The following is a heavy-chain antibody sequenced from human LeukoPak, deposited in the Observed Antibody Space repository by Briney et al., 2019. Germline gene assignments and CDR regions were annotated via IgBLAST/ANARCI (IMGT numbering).Heavy chain of an antibody. V-gene: IGHV4-59*01. CDR2: IYYSGST. D-gene: IGHD3-22*01. J-gene: IGHJ4*02. Sequence: PSETLSLTCTVSGGSISSYYWSWIRQPPGKGLEWIGYIYYSGSTNYNPSLKSRVTISVDTSKNQFSLKLSSVTAADTAVYYCARVLDYDSSYFDYWGQGTLVTVSS. CDR3: ARVLDYDSSYFDY. CDR1: GGSISSYY.